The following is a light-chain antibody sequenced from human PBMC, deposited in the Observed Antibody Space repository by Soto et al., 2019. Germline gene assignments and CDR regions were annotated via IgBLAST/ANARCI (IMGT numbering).Light chain of an antibody. CDR1: SSDVGGYNY. CDR2: EVS. V-gene: IGLV2-14*01. J-gene: IGLJ3*02. Sequence: QSALTQPASVSGSPGQSITISCTGTSSDVGGYNYVSWYQQHPGKAPKLMIYEVSNRPSGVSNRFSGSKSGNTASLTISGLRAEDGADYYSSSYTSSSPRVFGGGTKVTVL. CDR3: SSYTSSSPRV.